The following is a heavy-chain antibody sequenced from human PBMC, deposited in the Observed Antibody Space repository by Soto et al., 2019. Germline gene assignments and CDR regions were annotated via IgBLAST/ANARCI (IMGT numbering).Heavy chain of an antibody. CDR2: IYHSGST. J-gene: IGHJ6*03. V-gene: IGHV4-4*02. Sequence: SETLSLTCAVSSGSISSSNWWSWVRQPPGKGLEWIGEIYHSGSTNYNPSLKSRVTISVDTSKNQFSLKLSSVTAADTAVYYCATSGSDFWSGYSVSYYYYYMGVWGKGTTVTVSS. CDR1: SGSISSSNW. CDR3: ATSGSDFWSGYSVSYYYYYMGV. D-gene: IGHD3-3*01.